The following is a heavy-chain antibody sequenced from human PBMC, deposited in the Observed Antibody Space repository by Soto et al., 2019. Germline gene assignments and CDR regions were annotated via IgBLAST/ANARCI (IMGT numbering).Heavy chain of an antibody. V-gene: IGHV1-18*01. D-gene: IGHD3-10*01. Sequence: ASVKVSCKASGYTFTSYGISWVRQAPGQGLEWMGWISAYNGNTNYAQKLQGRVTMTTDTSTSTAYMELRSLRSDDTAVYYCARSSNYYGSGSPDYWGQGTLVTVSS. J-gene: IGHJ4*02. CDR1: GYTFTSYG. CDR3: ARSSNYYGSGSPDY. CDR2: ISAYNGNT.